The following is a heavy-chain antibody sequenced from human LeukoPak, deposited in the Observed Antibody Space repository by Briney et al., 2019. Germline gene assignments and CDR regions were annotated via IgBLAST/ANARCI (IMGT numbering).Heavy chain of an antibody. CDR1: GGSISSSSYY. D-gene: IGHD6-13*01. CDR2: IYYSGST. J-gene: IGHJ4*02. V-gene: IGHV4-39*01. Sequence: SETLSLTCTVSGGSISSSSYYWGWIRQPPGKGLEWIGSIYYSGSTYYNPSLKSRVTISVDTSKNQSSLKLSSVTAADTAVYYCARQTRLIAAAVDYWGQETLVTVSS. CDR3: ARQTRLIAAAVDY.